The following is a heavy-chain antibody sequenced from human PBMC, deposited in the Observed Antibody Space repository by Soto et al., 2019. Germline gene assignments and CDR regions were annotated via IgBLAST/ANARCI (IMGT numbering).Heavy chain of an antibody. CDR3: AHHTITPATNWFDP. V-gene: IGHV2-5*01. CDR1: GFSLTTSGVG. Sequence: SGPTLVNPTQTLTLTCTFSGFSLTTSGVGVGWIRQPPGKALEWLALIYWNDDKRYSPSLRGRLTITKDTSKNQVVLAMTNMDPVDTATYYCAHHTITPATNWFDPWGLGTLVTVSS. CDR2: IYWNDDK. D-gene: IGHD2-2*01. J-gene: IGHJ5*02.